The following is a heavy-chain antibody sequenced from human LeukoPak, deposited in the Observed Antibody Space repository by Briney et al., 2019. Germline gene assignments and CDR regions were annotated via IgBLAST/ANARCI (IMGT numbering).Heavy chain of an antibody. Sequence: SETLSLTCTVSGGSISNHYWSWIRQPPGKGPEWIGYIFYDGSTNYNSSLKSRVTISVGTSKTQFSLKLSSVTAADTAVYYCARHKGGSLTFDYWGQGTLVTVSS. V-gene: IGHV4-59*08. CDR2: IFYDGST. CDR1: GGSISNHY. CDR3: ARHKGGSLTFDY. J-gene: IGHJ4*02. D-gene: IGHD1-26*01.